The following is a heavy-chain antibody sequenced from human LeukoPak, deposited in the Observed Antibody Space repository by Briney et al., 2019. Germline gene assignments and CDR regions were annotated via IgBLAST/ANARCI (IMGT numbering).Heavy chain of an antibody. CDR2: ISSNGGST. CDR3: ARDQTGAPGFDY. Sequence: GGSLRLSCAASGFTFSSYAMHWVRQAPGKGLEYVSAISSNGGSTYYANSVKGRFTISRDNSKNTLYLQMGSLRAEDMAVYYCARDQTGAPGFDYWGQGTLVTVSS. J-gene: IGHJ4*02. D-gene: IGHD1-1*01. CDR1: GFTFSSYA. V-gene: IGHV3-64*01.